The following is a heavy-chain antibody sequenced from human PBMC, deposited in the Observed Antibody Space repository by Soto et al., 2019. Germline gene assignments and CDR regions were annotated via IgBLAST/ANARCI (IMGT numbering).Heavy chain of an antibody. CDR1: GYTFTSYA. CDR2: INAGNGNT. Sequence: ASVKVSCKASGYTFTSYAMHWVRQAPGQRLEWMGWINAGNGNTKYSQKYKGRVTITRDTSASTAYMELSSLRSEDTAVFYCARDPLSRYCSSTSCRTYYYYYYMDVWGKGTTVTVSS. CDR3: ARDPLSRYCSSTSCRTYYYYYYMDV. D-gene: IGHD2-2*01. V-gene: IGHV1-3*01. J-gene: IGHJ6*03.